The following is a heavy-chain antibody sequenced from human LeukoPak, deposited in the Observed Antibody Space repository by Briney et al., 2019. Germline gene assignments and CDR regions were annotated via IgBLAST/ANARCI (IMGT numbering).Heavy chain of an antibody. V-gene: IGHV3-30*04. J-gene: IGHJ4*02. CDR3: ARDFYCSSTSCADY. CDR2: ISYDGSNK. CDR1: GFTFSSYA. Sequence: GRSLRLSCAASGFTFSSYAMHWVRQAPGKGLEWVAVISYDGSNKYYADSVKGRFTISRDNSKNTLYLQMNSLGAEDTAVYYCARDFYCSSTSCADYWGQGTLVTVSS. D-gene: IGHD2-2*01.